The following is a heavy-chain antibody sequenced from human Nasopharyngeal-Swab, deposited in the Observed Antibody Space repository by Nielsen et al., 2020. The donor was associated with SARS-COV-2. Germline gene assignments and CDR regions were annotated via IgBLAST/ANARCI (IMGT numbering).Heavy chain of an antibody. V-gene: IGHV1-46*01. CDR2: INPSGGST. D-gene: IGHD3-10*01. CDR1: GYTFTSYY. J-gene: IGHJ3*02. Sequence: ASVKVSCKASGYTFTSYYMHWVRQAPGQGLEWMGIINPSGGSTSYAQKFQGRVTMTRDTSTSTVYMELGSLRSEDTAVYYCARAETYGSGSYYGRSDAFDIWGQGTMVTVSS. CDR3: ARAETYGSGSYYGRSDAFDI.